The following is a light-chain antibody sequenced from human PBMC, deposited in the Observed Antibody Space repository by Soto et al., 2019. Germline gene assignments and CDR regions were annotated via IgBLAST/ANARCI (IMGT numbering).Light chain of an antibody. J-gene: IGKJ2*01. CDR3: QQYGSSPMYT. V-gene: IGKV3-20*01. Sequence: EIVLTQSPATLSLPPGEKPTLSSRASQSVTSSHLAWNQQKPGRAPRLSIYGASSRATGIPDRFSGSGSGTDFTLTISRLEPEDFAVYYCQQYGSSPMYTFGQGTKLEIK. CDR2: GAS. CDR1: QSVTSSH.